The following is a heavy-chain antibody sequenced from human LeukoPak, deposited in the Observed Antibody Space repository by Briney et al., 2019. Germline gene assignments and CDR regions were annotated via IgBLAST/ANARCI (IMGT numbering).Heavy chain of an antibody. V-gene: IGHV3-7*04. D-gene: IGHD3-10*01. CDR1: GFTFSSYW. CDR3: ARAPGGGASDN. CDR2: IKQDGSEK. J-gene: IGHJ4*02. Sequence: PGGSLRLSCAASGFTFSSYWMSWVRQAPGKGLEWVANIKQDGSEKYYVDSVKGRFTISRDNAKNSLYLQMNSLRAEDTAVYYCARAPGGGASDNWGQGTLVTVSA.